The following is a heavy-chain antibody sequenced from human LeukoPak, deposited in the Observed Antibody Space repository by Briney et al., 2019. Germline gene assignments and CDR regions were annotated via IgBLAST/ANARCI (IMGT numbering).Heavy chain of an antibody. CDR1: GGSFSGYY. V-gene: IGHV4-34*01. J-gene: IGHJ4*02. Sequence: SETLSLTCAVYGGSFSGYYLSWIRQPPGKGLEWVGEINHSGRTNYNPSLKSRVTISVDTSKNQFSLKLSSVTAADTAVYYCARDPSRCTNGVCYRRWDPNFDYWGQGTLVTVTS. CDR3: ARDPSRCTNGVCYRRWDPNFDY. D-gene: IGHD2-8*01. CDR2: INHSGRT.